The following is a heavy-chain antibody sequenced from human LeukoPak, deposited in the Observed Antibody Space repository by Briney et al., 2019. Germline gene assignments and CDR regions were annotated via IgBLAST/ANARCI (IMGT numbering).Heavy chain of an antibody. CDR1: GGSISSYY. V-gene: IGHV4-4*07. Sequence: SETLSLTCTVSGGSISSYYWSWIRQPAGKGLEWIGRIYTSGSTNYNPSLKSRVTMSVDTSKNQFSLKLSSVTAADTAVYYCASGDFRVGYYYMDVWGKGTTVTISS. CDR2: IYTSGST. J-gene: IGHJ6*03. CDR3: ASGDFRVGYYYMDV. D-gene: IGHD3-3*01.